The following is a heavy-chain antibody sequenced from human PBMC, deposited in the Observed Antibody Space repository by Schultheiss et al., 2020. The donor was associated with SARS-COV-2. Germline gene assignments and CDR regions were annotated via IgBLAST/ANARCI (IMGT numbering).Heavy chain of an antibody. Sequence: GGSLRLSCAASGFTFSSYAMAWVRQAPGKGLEWVSVIYSGGSTYYADSTKGRFTISRDNSKNTLYLQMNSLRAEDTAVYYCARDSSYCSSTSCYVGWFDPGGQGTRVTVSS. CDR2: IYSGGST. V-gene: IGHV3-23*03. CDR1: GFTFSSYA. D-gene: IGHD2-2*01. J-gene: IGHJ5*02. CDR3: ARDSSYCSSTSCYVGWFDP.